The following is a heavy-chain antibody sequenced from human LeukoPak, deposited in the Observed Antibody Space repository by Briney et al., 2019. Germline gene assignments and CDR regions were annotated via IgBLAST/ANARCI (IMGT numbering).Heavy chain of an antibody. CDR3: ARDPVGGRPDY. J-gene: IGHJ4*02. Sequence: SLRLSCAASGFTFSSYGMHWVRQAPGKGLEWVAVTWYDGTNKYFADSVKGRFTVSRDNAKNSLYLQMNSLRADDTAVYYCARDPVGGRPDYWGQGALVTISS. D-gene: IGHD1-26*01. V-gene: IGHV3-33*08. CDR1: GFTFSSYG. CDR2: TWYDGTNK.